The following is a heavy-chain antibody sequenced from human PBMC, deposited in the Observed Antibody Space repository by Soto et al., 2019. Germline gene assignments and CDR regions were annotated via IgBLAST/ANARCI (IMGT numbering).Heavy chain of an antibody. Sequence: PGGSLRLSCAASGFTFSSFSMNWVRQAPGKGLEWVSYVTSSGSGIHSAASVKGRFTISRDNTQNSLYLQMNSLRDEDTAVYYSVRDHQWAFDYWGRGTLVTVSS. J-gene: IGHJ4*02. CDR2: VTSSGSGI. V-gene: IGHV3-48*02. CDR1: GFTFSSFS. D-gene: IGHD2-8*01. CDR3: VRDHQWAFDY.